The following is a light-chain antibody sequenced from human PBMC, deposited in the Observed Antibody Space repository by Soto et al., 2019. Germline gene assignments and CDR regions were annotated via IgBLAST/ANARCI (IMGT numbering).Light chain of an antibody. CDR1: QSISNW. CDR3: QQYDRFPYT. CDR2: KAS. Sequence: DIQMTQSPSTLSASVGDTVTITCRASQSISNWLAWYQQKPGQAPKLLIHKASTLESGVPSRFSGSGSGTEFTLTISSLQPDDFATLYCQQYDRFPYTFGKGTKLEIK. J-gene: IGKJ2*01. V-gene: IGKV1-5*03.